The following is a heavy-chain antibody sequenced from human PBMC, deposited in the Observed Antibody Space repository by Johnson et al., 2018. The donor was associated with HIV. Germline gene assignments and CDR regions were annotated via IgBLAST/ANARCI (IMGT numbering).Heavy chain of an antibody. CDR1: GFTVSSNY. V-gene: IGHV3-66*02. Sequence: EVQLVESGGGLVQPGGSLRLSCAASGFTVSSNYMSWVRQAPGKGLEWVSVIYSGGSTYYADSVKGRFTISRDNSKNTLYLQMNSLRAEDTAVYYCASHRDVAAGEGFAFDIWGQGTMVTVSS. CDR2: IYSGGST. D-gene: IGHD3-10*01. J-gene: IGHJ3*02. CDR3: ASHRDVAAGEGFAFDI.